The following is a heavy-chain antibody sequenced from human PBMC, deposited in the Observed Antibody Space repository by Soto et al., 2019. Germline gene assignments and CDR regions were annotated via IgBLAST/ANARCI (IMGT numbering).Heavy chain of an antibody. V-gene: IGHV1-18*04. CDR3: ARVTMYYYDSSGSRHVFDI. Sequence: GASVKVSCKASGYTFTSYGISWVRQAPGQGLEWMGWISAYNGNTNYAQKLQGRVTMTTDTSTSTAYMELRSLRSDDTAVYYCARVTMYYYDSSGSRHVFDIWGQGTMVTVSS. CDR2: ISAYNGNT. CDR1: GYTFTSYG. J-gene: IGHJ3*02. D-gene: IGHD3-22*01.